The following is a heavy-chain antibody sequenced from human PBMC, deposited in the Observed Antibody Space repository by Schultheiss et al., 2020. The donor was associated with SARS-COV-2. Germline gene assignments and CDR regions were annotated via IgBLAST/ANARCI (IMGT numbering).Heavy chain of an antibody. CDR3: ARGSGTTLWYSSGKRGWFDP. J-gene: IGHJ5*02. V-gene: IGHV4-59*10. CDR1: GGSFSGYY. D-gene: IGHD6-19*01. Sequence: SETLSLTCAVYGGSFSGYYWSWIRQPAGKGLEWIGRIYTSGSTNYNPSLKSRVTMSVDTSKNQFSLKLSSVTAADTAVYYCARGSGTTLWYSSGKRGWFDPWGQGTLVTVSS. CDR2: IYTSGST.